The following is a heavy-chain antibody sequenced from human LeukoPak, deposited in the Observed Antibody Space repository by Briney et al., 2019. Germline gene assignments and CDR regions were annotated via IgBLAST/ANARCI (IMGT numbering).Heavy chain of an antibody. CDR2: VNPSGGST. Sequence: ASVKVSCKASGYTFTSYYLHWVRQAPGQGLEWMGIVNPSGGSTTYAQKFQGRVTMTRDTSTSTVYMELSSLGSEDTAVYYCARNPGGMDVWGQGTTVTVSS. J-gene: IGHJ6*02. CDR3: ARNPGGMDV. CDR1: GYTFTSYY. V-gene: IGHV1-46*01.